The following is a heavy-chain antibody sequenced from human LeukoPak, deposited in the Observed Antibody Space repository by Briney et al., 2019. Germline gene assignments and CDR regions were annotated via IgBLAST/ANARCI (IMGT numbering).Heavy chain of an antibody. D-gene: IGHD5-12*01. V-gene: IGHV3-23*01. J-gene: IGHJ4*02. Sequence: GGSLRLSCAASGFTFSSYGMSWVRQAPGKGLEWVSAISGSGGRTYYADSVKGRFTISRDNSKNTLYLQMNSLRAEDTAIFYCAKGGATKFYFDYWGQGTLVIVSS. CDR2: ISGSGGRT. CDR1: GFTFSSYG. CDR3: AKGGATKFYFDY.